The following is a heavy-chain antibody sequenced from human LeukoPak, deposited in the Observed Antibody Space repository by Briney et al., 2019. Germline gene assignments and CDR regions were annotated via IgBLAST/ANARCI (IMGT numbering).Heavy chain of an antibody. Sequence: GGSLRLSCAASGFTFSDYYMSWIRQAPGKGLEWVSYISSSGSTIYYADSVKGRFTISRDNAKNSLYLQMNSLRAEDTAVYYCARDRCSTSCYTDAFDIWGQRTMVTVSS. J-gene: IGHJ3*02. V-gene: IGHV3-11*04. CDR2: ISSSGSTI. CDR3: ARDRCSTSCYTDAFDI. CDR1: GFTFSDYY. D-gene: IGHD2-2*02.